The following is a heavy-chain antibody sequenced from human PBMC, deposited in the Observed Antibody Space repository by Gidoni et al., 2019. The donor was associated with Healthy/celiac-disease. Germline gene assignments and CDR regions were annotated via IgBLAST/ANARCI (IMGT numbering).Heavy chain of an antibody. CDR2: IYYSGST. J-gene: IGHJ4*02. CDR1: GGSISSGCYY. D-gene: IGHD3-10*01. V-gene: IGHV4-31*03. CDR3: AREESLAVAG. Sequence: QVQLQESGPGLVKPSQSLSLTCTVSGGSISSGCYYWSCVRQHPGKGLEWIGYIYYSGSTYYNPSLKSRVTISVDTSKNQFSLKVSSVTAADTAVYFCAREESLAVAGWGQGALVTVSS.